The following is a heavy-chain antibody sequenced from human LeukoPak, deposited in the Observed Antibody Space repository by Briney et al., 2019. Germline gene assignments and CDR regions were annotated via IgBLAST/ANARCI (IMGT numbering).Heavy chain of an antibody. CDR2: INGDGRST. V-gene: IGHV3-74*01. J-gene: IGHJ4*02. Sequence: GGSLRLSCAASGFTFNSYWMHWVRQAPGKGLVWVSRINGDGRSTSYADSVKGRFTISRDNAKNTLYLQMNSLRAEDTAIYYCAKDGGSGILYWGQGTLVTVSS. CDR3: AKDGGSGILY. D-gene: IGHD3-10*01. CDR1: GFTFNSYW.